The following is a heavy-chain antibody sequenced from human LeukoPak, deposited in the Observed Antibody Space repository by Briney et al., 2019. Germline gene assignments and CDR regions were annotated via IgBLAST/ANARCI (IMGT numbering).Heavy chain of an antibody. CDR1: GGSISSSSYY. J-gene: IGHJ4*02. CDR3: ASLIVVPATHYFDY. V-gene: IGHV4-39*01. D-gene: IGHD2-2*01. CDR2: IYYSGST. Sequence: PSETLSLTCTVSGGSISSSSYYWGWIRQPPGKGLEWIGSIYYSGSTYYNPSLKSRVTISVATSKNQFSLKLSSVTAADTAVYYCASLIVVPATHYFDYWGQGTLVTVSS.